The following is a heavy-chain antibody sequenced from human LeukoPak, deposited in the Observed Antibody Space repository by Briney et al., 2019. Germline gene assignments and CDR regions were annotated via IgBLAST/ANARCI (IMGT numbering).Heavy chain of an antibody. Sequence: GGSLRLSCAASGFTFSSYWMHWVRQAPGKGLVWVSRINSDGSSTSYADSVKGRFTISRDNAKNTLYLQMNSLRAEDTAVYYCAREGRLLDAFDMWGQGTMVTVSS. CDR1: GFTFSSYW. CDR2: INSDGSST. CDR3: AREGRLLDAFDM. J-gene: IGHJ3*02. V-gene: IGHV3-74*01.